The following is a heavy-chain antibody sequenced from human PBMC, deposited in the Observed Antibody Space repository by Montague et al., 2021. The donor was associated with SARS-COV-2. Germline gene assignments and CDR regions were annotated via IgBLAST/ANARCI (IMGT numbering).Heavy chain of an antibody. D-gene: IGHD1-20*01. J-gene: IGHJ5*02. V-gene: IGHV4-59*13. CDR3: ARTEYNWNDWFDP. CDR2: IFHSGIT. Sequence: SETLSLTCSVSGGSISSYYWSWIRQSPGKGLEWIGYIFHSGITDXKPSLKSRVTISVDMSKNQFSLQLNSVTAADSAVYYCARTEYNWNDWFDPRGQGTLVTVSS. CDR1: GGSISSYY.